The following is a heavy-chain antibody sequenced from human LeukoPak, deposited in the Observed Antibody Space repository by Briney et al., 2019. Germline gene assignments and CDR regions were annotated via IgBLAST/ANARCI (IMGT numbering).Heavy chain of an antibody. CDR1: GGSLSIYS. Sequence: SDTLSLTCTLSGGSLSIYSWSWIRQPAGKGLEWIGRLYNSGSTNYNPSLKSRVTMSVDTSKHQFSLTLSSVTAADTAVYYCAREERCSGGSCYYFDYWGQGTLVTVSS. D-gene: IGHD2-15*01. CDR3: AREERCSGGSCYYFDY. J-gene: IGHJ4*02. V-gene: IGHV4-4*07. CDR2: LYNSGST.